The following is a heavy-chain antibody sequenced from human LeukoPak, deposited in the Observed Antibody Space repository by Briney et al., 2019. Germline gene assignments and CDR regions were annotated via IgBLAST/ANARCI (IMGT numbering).Heavy chain of an antibody. D-gene: IGHD2-15*01. CDR2: INPDGNKK. Sequence: QSGGSLRLSCAVSGLTFSSSWMDWVRQAPGKGLEWVASINPDGNKKYSADSVKGRFTISRDNAENSLYLQMNSLRAEDTAVYYCAKVKVVAATIFDYWGQGTLVTVSS. V-gene: IGHV3-7*03. CDR1: GLTFSSSW. CDR3: AKVKVVAATIFDY. J-gene: IGHJ4*02.